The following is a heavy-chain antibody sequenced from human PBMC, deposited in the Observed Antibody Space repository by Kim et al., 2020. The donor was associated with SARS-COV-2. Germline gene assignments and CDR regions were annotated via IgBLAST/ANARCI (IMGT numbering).Heavy chain of an antibody. CDR3: ARGSGSYYYQTESPFDY. J-gene: IGHJ4*02. D-gene: IGHD1-26*01. V-gene: IGHV4-39*01. Sequence: LKSRVTISVDTSKNQFSLKLSSVTAADTAVYYCARGSGSYYYQTESPFDYWGQGTLVTVSS.